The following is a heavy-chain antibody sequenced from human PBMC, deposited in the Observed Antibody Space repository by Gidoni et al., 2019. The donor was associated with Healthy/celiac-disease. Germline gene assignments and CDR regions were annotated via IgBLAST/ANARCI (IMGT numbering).Heavy chain of an antibody. CDR3: ARNPPRIAAAGMGAFDI. CDR2: IYHSGST. D-gene: IGHD6-13*01. V-gene: IGHV4-4*02. Sequence: QVQLQESGPGLVKPSGTLSLTCAVSGGSTSSSNWWSWVRQPPGKGLEWIGEIYHSGSTNYNPSLKSRVTISVDKSKNQFSLKLSSVTAADTAVYYCARNPPRIAAAGMGAFDIWGQGTMVTVSS. J-gene: IGHJ3*02. CDR1: GGSTSSSNW.